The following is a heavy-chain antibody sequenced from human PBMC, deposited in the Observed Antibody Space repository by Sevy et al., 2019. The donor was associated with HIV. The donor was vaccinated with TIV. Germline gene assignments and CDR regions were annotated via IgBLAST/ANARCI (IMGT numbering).Heavy chain of an antibody. CDR3: ARTPPTKYCSSTSCFLYFQH. CDR2: IYPGDSDT. CDR1: GYSFTSYW. J-gene: IGHJ1*01. D-gene: IGHD2-2*01. Sequence: VESLKISCKGSGYSFTSYWIGWVRQMPGKGLEWMGIIYPGDSDTRYSPSFQGQVTISADKSISTAYLQWSSLKASDTAMYYCARTPPTKYCSSTSCFLYFQHWGQGTLVTVSS. V-gene: IGHV5-51*01.